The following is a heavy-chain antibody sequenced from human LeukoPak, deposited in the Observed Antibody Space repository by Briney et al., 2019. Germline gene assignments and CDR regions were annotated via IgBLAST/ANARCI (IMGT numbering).Heavy chain of an antibody. J-gene: IGHJ4*02. CDR2: INPSGGST. CDR1: GYTFTSYY. V-gene: IGHV1-46*01. D-gene: IGHD2-21*02. Sequence: ASVKVSCKASGYTFTSYYMHWVRQAPGQGLEWMGIINPSGGSTSYAQKFQGRVTMTRDTSTSTVYMELSSLRSEDTAVYYCARDENCGGDCYATPYYFDYWGQGTLVTVSS. CDR3: ARDENCGGDCYATPYYFDY.